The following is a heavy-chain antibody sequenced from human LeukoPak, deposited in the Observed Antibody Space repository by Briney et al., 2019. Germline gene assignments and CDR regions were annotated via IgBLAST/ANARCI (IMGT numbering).Heavy chain of an antibody. V-gene: IGHV3-48*03. CDR1: GFTFSSYE. CDR3: AKDGYNSAADY. D-gene: IGHD5-24*01. J-gene: IGHJ4*02. CDR2: ISSSGSTR. Sequence: GGSLRLSCAGSGFTFSSYEMNWVRQAPGKGLEWVSYISSSGSTRYYADSVKGRFTVSRDNSKNTLYLQMNSLRAEDTAVYYCAKDGYNSAADYWGQGTLVTVSS.